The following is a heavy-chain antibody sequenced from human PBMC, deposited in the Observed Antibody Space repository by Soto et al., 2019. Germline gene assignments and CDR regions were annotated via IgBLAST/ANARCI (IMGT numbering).Heavy chain of an antibody. CDR2: ISGSGGST. CDR3: ASSLLHYYDSSGYYLN. Sequence: EVQLLESGGGLVQPGGSLRLSYAASGFTFSSYAMSWVRQAPGKGLEWVSAISGSGGSTYYADSVKGRFTISRDNSKNTLYLQMNSLRAEDTAVYYCASSLLHYYDSSGYYLNWGQGTLVTVSS. D-gene: IGHD3-22*01. CDR1: GFTFSSYA. J-gene: IGHJ4*02. V-gene: IGHV3-23*01.